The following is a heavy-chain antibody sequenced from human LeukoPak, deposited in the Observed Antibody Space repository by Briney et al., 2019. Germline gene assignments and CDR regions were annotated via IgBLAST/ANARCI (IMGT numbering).Heavy chain of an antibody. D-gene: IGHD1-26*01. Sequence: GGSLRLSCAASEFTVNSNYMIWVRQAPGKGLEWVSLIYSGGSTYNADSVKDRFTISRDNSKNTVYLQMNSLRAEDTAVYYCARDHLYSRSWGEYFQHWGQGTLVTVSS. J-gene: IGHJ1*01. V-gene: IGHV3-66*01. CDR1: EFTVNSNY. CDR3: ARDHLYSRSWGEYFQH. CDR2: IYSGGST.